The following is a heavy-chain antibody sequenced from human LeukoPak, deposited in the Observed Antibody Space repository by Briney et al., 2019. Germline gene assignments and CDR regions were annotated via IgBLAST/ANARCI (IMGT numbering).Heavy chain of an antibody. V-gene: IGHV4-31*11. CDR3: ARARGLANYYYYGMDV. CDR2: IYYTGST. Sequence: PSETLSLTCAVYGGSFSGYYWSWIRQHLDKGLEWIGYIYYTGSTYYSPSLKSRVTISVDTSKNQFSLKLSSVTAADTAVYYCARARGLANYYYYGMDVWGQGTTVTVSS. D-gene: IGHD6-19*01. J-gene: IGHJ6*02. CDR1: GGSFSGYY.